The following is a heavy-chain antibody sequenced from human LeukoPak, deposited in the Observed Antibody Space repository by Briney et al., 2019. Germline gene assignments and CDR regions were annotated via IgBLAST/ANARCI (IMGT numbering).Heavy chain of an antibody. CDR3: ARIPGPNWFDP. J-gene: IGHJ5*02. V-gene: IGHV4-59*08. CDR1: GGSISSYY. Sequence: SETLSLTCTVSGGSISSYYWSWIRQPPGKGLEWIGYVYYSGSTNYNPSLKSRVTISVDTSKNQFSLKLSSVTAADTAVYYCARIPGPNWFDPWGQGTLVTVSS. CDR2: VYYSGST. D-gene: IGHD2-21*01.